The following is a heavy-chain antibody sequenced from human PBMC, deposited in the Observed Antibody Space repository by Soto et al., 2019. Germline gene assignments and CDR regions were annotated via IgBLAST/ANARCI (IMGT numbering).Heavy chain of an antibody. V-gene: IGHV3-48*03. Sequence: PRWSLRVSWSASGFTFSSYEMNWVRQAPGKGLEWVSYISSSGSTIYYADSVKGRFTISRDNAKNSLYLQMNSLRAEDTAVYYCSSGDYYYGMDVCGQGTTVRVSS. CDR3: SSGDYYYGMDV. CDR1: GFTFSSYE. J-gene: IGHJ6*02. CDR2: ISSSGSTI. D-gene: IGHD4-17*01.